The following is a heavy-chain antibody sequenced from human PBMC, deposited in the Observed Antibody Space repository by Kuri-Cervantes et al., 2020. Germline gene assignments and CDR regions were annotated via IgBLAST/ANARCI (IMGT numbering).Heavy chain of an antibody. Sequence: SETLSLTCGVYGGSFSVYYCNWVRQPPGKGLEWIGEMNHSGSTNYNPSLKSRLTISVDTSKNQFSLKLSSVTAADTAVYYCATYSNGWYSGLDYWGQGTLVTVSS. J-gene: IGHJ4*02. CDR2: MNHSGST. CDR3: ATYSNGWYSGLDY. V-gene: IGHV4-34*01. CDR1: GGSFSVYY. D-gene: IGHD6-19*01.